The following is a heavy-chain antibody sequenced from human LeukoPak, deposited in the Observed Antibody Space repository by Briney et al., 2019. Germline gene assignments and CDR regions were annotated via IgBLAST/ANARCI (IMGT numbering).Heavy chain of an antibody. J-gene: IGHJ6*02. CDR3: AREVGATFYYYYGMDV. D-gene: IGHD1-26*01. CDR1: GGTFSSYA. CDR2: IIPILGIA. Sequence: SVKVSCKASGGTFSSYAISWVRQAPGQGLEWMGRIIPILGIANYAQKFQGRVTITADKSTSTAYMELSSLRSEDTAVYYCAREVGATFYYYYGMDVWGQGTTVTVSS. V-gene: IGHV1-69*04.